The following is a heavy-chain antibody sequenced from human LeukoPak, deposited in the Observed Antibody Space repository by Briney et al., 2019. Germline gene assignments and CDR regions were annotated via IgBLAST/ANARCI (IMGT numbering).Heavy chain of an antibody. V-gene: IGHV4-34*01. Sequence: MPSETLSLTCAVYGGSFSGYYWSWIRQPPGKGLEWIGEINHSGSTNYNPSLKSRVTISVDTSKNQFSLKLSSVTAADTAVYYCARFWHSGSYPSFPFDYWGQGTLVTVSS. CDR1: GGSFSGYY. CDR2: INHSGST. D-gene: IGHD1-26*01. J-gene: IGHJ4*02. CDR3: ARFWHSGSYPSFPFDY.